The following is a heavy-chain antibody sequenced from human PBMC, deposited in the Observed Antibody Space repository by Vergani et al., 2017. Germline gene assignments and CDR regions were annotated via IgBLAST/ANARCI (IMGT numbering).Heavy chain of an antibody. V-gene: IGHV3-66*02. CDR3: ARERVVIVATTTYYYCVYGMDG. CDR2: IYSGGST. Sequence: VQLVESGGGLVKPGGSLRLSCAASGFTFSDYYMSWVRQAPGKGLEWVSVIYSGGSTYYADSVKGRFTISRDNSKNTLYLQVNSMRAEDTAVYYCARERVVIVATTTYYYCVYGMDGWGQXP. D-gene: IGHD5-12*01. J-gene: IGHJ6*02. CDR1: GFTFSDYY.